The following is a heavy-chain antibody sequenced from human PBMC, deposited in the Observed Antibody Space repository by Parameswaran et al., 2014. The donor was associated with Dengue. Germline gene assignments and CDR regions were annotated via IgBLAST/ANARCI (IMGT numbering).Heavy chain of an antibody. V-gene: IGHV1-2*04. CDR2: INPNSGGT. D-gene: IGHD1-14*01. J-gene: IGHJ6*02. Sequence: WVRQAPGQGLEWMGWINPNSGGTNYAQKFQGWVTMTRDTSISTAYMELSRLRSDDTAVYYCARGGLGPGYYYYYGMDVWGQGTTVTVSS. CDR3: ARGGLGPGYYYYYGMDV.